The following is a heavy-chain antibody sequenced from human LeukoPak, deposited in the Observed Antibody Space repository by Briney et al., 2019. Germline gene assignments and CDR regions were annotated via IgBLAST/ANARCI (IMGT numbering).Heavy chain of an antibody. CDR3: ARVGKTGDY. CDR2: IYTSGST. V-gene: IGHV4-61*02. J-gene: IGHJ4*02. CDR1: GGSISSGSYY. D-gene: IGHD7-27*01. Sequence: PSQTLSLTCTVSGGSISSGSYYWSWIRQPAGKGLEWIGRIYTSGSTNYNPSLKSRVTISVDTSKNQFSLKLSSVTAADTAVYYCARVGKTGDYWGQGTLVTVSS.